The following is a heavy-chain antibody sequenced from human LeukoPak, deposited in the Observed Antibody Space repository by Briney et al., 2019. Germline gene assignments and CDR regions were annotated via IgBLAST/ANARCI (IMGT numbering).Heavy chain of an antibody. V-gene: IGHV3-33*01. Sequence: GRSLRLSCAASGFTFSSYGMHWVRQAPGKGLEWVAVIWYDGSNKYYADSVKGRFTISRDNSKNTLYLQMSSLRAEDTAVYYCARDPHVGGWHIYYYYYGMDVWGQGTTVTVSS. CDR2: IWYDGSNK. D-gene: IGHD6-19*01. CDR1: GFTFSSYG. J-gene: IGHJ6*02. CDR3: ARDPHVGGWHIYYYYYGMDV.